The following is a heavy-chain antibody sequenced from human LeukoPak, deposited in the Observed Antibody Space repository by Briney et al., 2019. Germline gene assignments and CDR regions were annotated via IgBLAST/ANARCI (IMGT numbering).Heavy chain of an antibody. V-gene: IGHV4-59*01. CDR3: ARFRSGYYSTNPAFDY. D-gene: IGHD3-22*01. Sequence: SQTLSLTCTVSGGSISSYYWSWIRQPPGKGLEWIGYIYYSGSTNYNPSLKSRVTISVDTSKNQFSLKLSSVTAADTAVYYCARFRSGYYSTNPAFDYWGQGTLVTVSS. J-gene: IGHJ4*02. CDR1: GGSISSYY. CDR2: IYYSGST.